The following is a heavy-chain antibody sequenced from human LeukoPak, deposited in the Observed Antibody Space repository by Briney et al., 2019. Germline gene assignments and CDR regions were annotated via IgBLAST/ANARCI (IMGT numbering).Heavy chain of an antibody. V-gene: IGHV1-69*01. CDR3: ASFLRGYSGY. D-gene: IGHD5-18*01. CDR1: GGTFSSYA. CDR2: IIPIFGTA. J-gene: IGHJ4*02. Sequence: ASVKVSCKASGGTFSSYAISWVRQAPGQGLEWMGGIIPIFGTANYAQKFQGRVTITADESTSTAYMELSSLRSEDTAVYYCASFLRGYSGYWGQGTLVTVSS.